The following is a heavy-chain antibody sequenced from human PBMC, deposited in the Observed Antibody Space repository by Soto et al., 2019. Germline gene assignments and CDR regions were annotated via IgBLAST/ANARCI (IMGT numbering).Heavy chain of an antibody. Sequence: QVQLQESGPGLVKPSETLSLTCTVSGGSISGYYWTWIRQPPGKGLEWVGSLFYVGTTDYNPSLKSRLTMSLDTSKNHFSLKLRSVTSADTAVYYCARHRGPEPVYWGQGTLVTASS. V-gene: IGHV4-39*01. CDR1: GGSISGYY. J-gene: IGHJ4*02. D-gene: IGHD3-10*01. CDR2: LFYVGTT. CDR3: ARHRGPEPVY.